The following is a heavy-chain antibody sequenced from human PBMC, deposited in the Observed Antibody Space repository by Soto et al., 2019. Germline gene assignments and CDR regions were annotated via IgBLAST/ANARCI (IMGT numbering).Heavy chain of an antibody. J-gene: IGHJ6*02. V-gene: IGHV3-30*18. Sequence: QVQLVESGGGAVQPGRSLKLSCAASGFSFGGFGMHWVRQAPGKGLEWVALISHDGNSKLYADSVKGRFTISRDNSKNLLYLQMSSLGTDDSAVYYCAKGLDIVLVPGGIKRYYYYGVDVWGQGTTVTVSS. CDR1: GFSFGGFG. CDR2: ISHDGNSK. D-gene: IGHD2-2*03. CDR3: AKGLDIVLVPGGIKRYYYYGVDV.